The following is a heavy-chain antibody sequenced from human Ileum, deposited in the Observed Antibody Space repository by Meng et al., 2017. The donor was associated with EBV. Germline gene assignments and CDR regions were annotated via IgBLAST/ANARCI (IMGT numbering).Heavy chain of an antibody. CDR3: AGDPHSGSPH. V-gene: IGHV4-61*01. Sequence: QVQLQESGPGLVKPSETLPLTGTVSGGSVSSAHSFWTWIRQPPGKGLEWIGYMSYSGSTNYSPPLESRVTISVDTSKNQFSLKLSSVTAADTAVYYCAGDPHSGSPHWGQGTLVTVSS. CDR2: MSYSGST. D-gene: IGHD1-26*01. J-gene: IGHJ4*02. CDR1: GGSVSSAHSF.